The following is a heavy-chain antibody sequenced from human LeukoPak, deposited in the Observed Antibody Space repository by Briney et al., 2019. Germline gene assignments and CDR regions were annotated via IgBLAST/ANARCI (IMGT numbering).Heavy chain of an antibody. CDR3: ARGQLFYYGSGSYPPDV. CDR1: GGSFSGYY. J-gene: IGHJ6*02. CDR2: INHSGST. Sequence: SETLSLTCAVYGGSFSGYYWSWIRQPPGKGLEWIGEINHSGSTNYNPSLKSRVTISVDTSKNQFSLKLSSVTAADTAVYYCARGQLFYYGSGSYPPDVWGQGATVTVSS. V-gene: IGHV4-34*01. D-gene: IGHD3-10*01.